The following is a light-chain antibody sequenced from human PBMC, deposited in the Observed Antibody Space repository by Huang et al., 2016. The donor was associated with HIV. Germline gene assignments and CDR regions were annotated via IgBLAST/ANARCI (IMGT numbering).Light chain of an antibody. Sequence: EIVLTQSPATLSVSPGERATLSCMASQSVGSDLAWYQHRPGQAPRLLIYSASTRATGIPARFSGSGYGTDFILTVSSLQSEDFALYYCQQYRDWPPYTFGQGTKLEIK. V-gene: IGKV3-15*01. CDR1: QSVGSD. J-gene: IGKJ2*01. CDR3: QQYRDWPPYT. CDR2: SAS.